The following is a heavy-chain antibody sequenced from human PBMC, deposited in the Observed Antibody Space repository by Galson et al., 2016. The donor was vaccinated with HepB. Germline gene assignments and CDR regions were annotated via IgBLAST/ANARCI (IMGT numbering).Heavy chain of an antibody. V-gene: IGHV3-64D*06. CDR2: ISNNGGST. CDR1: GFTFSSYA. J-gene: IGHJ6*02. Sequence: SLRLSCAASGFTFSSYAMHWVRQAPGKGLEYVSAISNNGGSTYYADSVKGRFTISRDSSKDTLYLQMSSLRAEDTAVYYCVRAKGSMDVWGQGTTVTVSS. D-gene: IGHD4/OR15-4a*01. CDR3: VRAKGSMDV.